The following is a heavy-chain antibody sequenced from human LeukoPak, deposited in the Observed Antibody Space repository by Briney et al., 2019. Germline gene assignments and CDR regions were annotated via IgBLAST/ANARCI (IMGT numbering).Heavy chain of an antibody. CDR3: AREGQYCSSTSCPDFDL. J-gene: IGHJ2*01. CDR2: ICYSGST. V-gene: IGHV4-59*01. CDR1: GGSISSYY. D-gene: IGHD2-2*01. Sequence: SETLSLTCTLSGGSISSYYWSWIRQPPGKGLEWIGYICYSGSTNYNPSLKSRVTLSVDTSKNQFSLKLSSVTAADTAVYYCAREGQYCSSTSCPDFDLWGRGTLVTVSS.